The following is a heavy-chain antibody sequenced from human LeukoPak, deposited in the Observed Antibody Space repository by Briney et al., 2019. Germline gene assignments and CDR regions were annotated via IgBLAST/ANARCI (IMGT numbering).Heavy chain of an antibody. CDR3: ARRQTYSGSYTLDC. V-gene: IGHV4-39*01. J-gene: IGHJ4*02. D-gene: IGHD1-26*01. CDR1: GGSISNNKYY. CDR2: IYYSGIT. Sequence: PSETLSLTCTVSGGSISNNKYYWGWIRQPPGKGLEWIGCIYYSGITYYNPSLKSRVTISVDTSKNQFSLKLNSVTAADTAVYFCARRQTYSGSYTLDCWGQGTLVTVSS.